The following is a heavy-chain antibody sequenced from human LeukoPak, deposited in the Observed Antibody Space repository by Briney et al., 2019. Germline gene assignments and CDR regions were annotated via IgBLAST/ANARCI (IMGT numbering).Heavy chain of an antibody. D-gene: IGHD3-3*01. Sequence: PSETLSLTCTVSGGSISSYYWSWIRQPPGKGLEWIGYIYYSGSTNYNPSLKSQVTISVDTSKNQFSLKLSSVTAADPAVYYCGREVWSGYLDYWGEGTVVPLPS. V-gene: IGHV4-59*01. CDR1: GGSISSYY. J-gene: IGHJ4*02. CDR3: GREVWSGYLDY. CDR2: IYYSGST.